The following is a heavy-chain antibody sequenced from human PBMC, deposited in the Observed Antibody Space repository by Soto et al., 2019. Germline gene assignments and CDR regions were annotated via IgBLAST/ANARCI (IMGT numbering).Heavy chain of an antibody. CDR2: IIPIFGTA. D-gene: IGHD3-3*01. CDR3: ARDSPSLYYDFWSGYYYYYGMDV. V-gene: IGHV1-69*01. J-gene: IGHJ6*02. CDR1: GGTFSSYA. Sequence: VKVSCKASGGTFSSYAISWVRQAPGQGLEWMGGIIPIFGTANYAQKFQGRVTITADESTSTAYMELSSLRSEDTAVYYCARDSPSLYYDFWSGYYYYYGMDVWGQGTTVTVSS.